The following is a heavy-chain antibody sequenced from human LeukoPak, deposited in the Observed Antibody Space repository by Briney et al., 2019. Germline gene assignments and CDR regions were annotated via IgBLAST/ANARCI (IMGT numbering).Heavy chain of an antibody. Sequence: GGSLRLSCAASGFIFRNYGMSWVRQAPGKGLEWVSTVHGRNYYADSVKGRFIISGDDSRSTLYLQMDNLRVEDTAVYYCAKDQPGDGYNSIWGQGTLVTVSS. CDR1: GFIFRNYG. CDR3: AKDQPGDGYNSI. J-gene: IGHJ4*02. CDR2: VHGRN. V-gene: IGHV3-23*01. D-gene: IGHD5-24*01.